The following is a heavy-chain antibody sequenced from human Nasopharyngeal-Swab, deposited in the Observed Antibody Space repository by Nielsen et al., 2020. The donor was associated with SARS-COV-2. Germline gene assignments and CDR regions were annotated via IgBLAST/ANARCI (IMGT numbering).Heavy chain of an antibody. CDR3: AKFPGDNAFDI. J-gene: IGHJ3*02. Sequence: GGSLRLSCAASGFTFSSYGMHWVRQAPGKGLEWVAVIWYDGSNKYYADSVKGRFTISRDNSKNTLYLQMNSLRAEDTAVYYCAKFPGDNAFDIWGQGTMVTVSS. CDR2: IWYDGSNK. V-gene: IGHV3-30*02. CDR1: GFTFSSYG. D-gene: IGHD3-16*01.